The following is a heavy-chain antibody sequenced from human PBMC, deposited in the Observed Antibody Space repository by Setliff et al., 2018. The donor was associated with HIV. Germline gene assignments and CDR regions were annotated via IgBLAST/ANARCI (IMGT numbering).Heavy chain of an antibody. D-gene: IGHD2-8*02. Sequence: SETLSLTCTVSGGSINSRSYYWAWLRQPPGKGLEWVASIYFSGTPYYNPSLKNRVTISVDTSKNQFSLKLSSVTAADTAVYYCARRGMWSYETGGNPTATFDYWGQGVLVTVSS. CDR2: IYFSGTP. CDR1: GGSINSRSYY. CDR3: ARRGMWSYETGGNPTATFDY. V-gene: IGHV4-39*01. J-gene: IGHJ4*02.